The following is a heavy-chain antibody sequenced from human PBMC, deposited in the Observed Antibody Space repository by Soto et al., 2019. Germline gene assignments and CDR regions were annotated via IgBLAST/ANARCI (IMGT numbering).Heavy chain of an antibody. CDR2: IKPDGSEK. D-gene: IGHD3-3*01. V-gene: IGHV3-7*03. CDR3: ARAEDYDFWSGPPKYFDN. CDR1: GFTFRSYW. Sequence: LRLSCATSGFTFRSYWMTWVRQAPGKGPEWVANIKPDGSEKQYVDSVKGRFTVSRDNAKKSLDLQMNSLRVEDTAVYYCARAEDYDFWSGPPKYFDNWGQGTQVTVSS. J-gene: IGHJ4*02.